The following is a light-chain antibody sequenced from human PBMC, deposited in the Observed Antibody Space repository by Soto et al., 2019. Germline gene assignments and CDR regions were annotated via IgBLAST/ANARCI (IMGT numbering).Light chain of an antibody. J-gene: IGLJ2*01. CDR2: DDS. Sequence: SYELTQPRSVSVAPGQTARITCGGTNSGSKSVHWYQQKPRQAPVLVVYDDSDRPSGLPERFAGSNSGNTATLTISRVEAGDEADDYCHVWDSSSDHPGVVFGGGTKLTVL. V-gene: IGLV3-21*02. CDR1: NSGSKS. CDR3: HVWDSSSDHPGVV.